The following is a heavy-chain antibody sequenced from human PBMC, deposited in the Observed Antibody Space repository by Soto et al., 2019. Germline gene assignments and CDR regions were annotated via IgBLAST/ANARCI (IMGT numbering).Heavy chain of an antibody. Sequence: GSLRLSCGASGFTFSYYWMSWVRQAPGKGLEWVANIKQDGTERYYVDSVKGRFTISRDNAKNSLYLQMNSLRAEDTAVYYCARGGSSTRFMDYWGQGTLVTVSS. CDR2: IKQDGTER. J-gene: IGHJ4*02. CDR3: ARGGSSTRFMDY. D-gene: IGHD2-2*01. V-gene: IGHV3-7*03. CDR1: GFTFSYYW.